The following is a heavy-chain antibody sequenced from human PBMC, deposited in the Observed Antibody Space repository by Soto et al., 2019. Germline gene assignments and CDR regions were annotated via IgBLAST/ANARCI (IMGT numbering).Heavy chain of an antibody. Sequence: HPGGSLRLSCVASGFTFSSYWMHWVRQAPGKGLVWVARIHSDGTNTWYADSVKGRLTISRDNAENTLHLQMNSLRAEDTAVYYCARECADAGCYFFDSWGQGTLVTVSS. CDR3: ARECADAGCYFFDS. D-gene: IGHD1-1*01. V-gene: IGHV3-74*01. J-gene: IGHJ4*02. CDR1: GFTFSSYW. CDR2: IHSDGTNT.